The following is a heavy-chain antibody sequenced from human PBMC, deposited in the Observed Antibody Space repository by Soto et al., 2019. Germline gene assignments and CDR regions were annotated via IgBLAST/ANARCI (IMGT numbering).Heavy chain of an antibody. CDR3: ARPVYDFWSGYQHNWFDP. D-gene: IGHD3-3*01. V-gene: IGHV4-39*01. J-gene: IGHJ5*02. Sequence: PSETLSLTCTVSGGSISSSSYYWGWIRQPPGKGLEWIGSIYYSGSTYYNPSLKSRVTISVDTSKNQFSLKLSSVTAADTAVYYCARPVYDFWSGYQHNWFDPWGQGTLVTVSS. CDR2: IYYSGST. CDR1: GGSISSSSYY.